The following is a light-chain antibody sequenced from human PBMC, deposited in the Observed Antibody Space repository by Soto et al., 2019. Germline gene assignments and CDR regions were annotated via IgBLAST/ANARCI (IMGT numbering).Light chain of an antibody. J-gene: IGKJ1*01. Sequence: EIVMTQSPATLSVSPGERATLSCRASQSVSSNLAWYQQKPGQAPRLLIYGASTWATGIPARFSGSGSGTEFTLTISSLQSEDVAGYYCQQYNNWPPGTFGQGTKVELK. CDR3: QQYNNWPPGT. V-gene: IGKV3-15*01. CDR2: GAS. CDR1: QSVSSN.